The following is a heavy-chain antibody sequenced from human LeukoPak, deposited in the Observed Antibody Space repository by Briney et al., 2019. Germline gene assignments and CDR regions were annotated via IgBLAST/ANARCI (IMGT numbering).Heavy chain of an antibody. D-gene: IGHD3-10*01. CDR1: GGSISSYY. Sequence: PSETLSLTCTVSGGSISSYYWSWIRQPAGKGLEWIGRIYTSGSTNYNPSLKSRVTMSVDTSKNQFSLKLSSVTAADTAVYYCARDRYGSGNQNWFDPWGQGTLVTVSS. CDR3: ARDRYGSGNQNWFDP. J-gene: IGHJ5*02. V-gene: IGHV4-4*07. CDR2: IYTSGST.